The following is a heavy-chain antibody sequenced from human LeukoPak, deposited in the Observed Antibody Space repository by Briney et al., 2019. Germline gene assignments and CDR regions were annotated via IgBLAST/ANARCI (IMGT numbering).Heavy chain of an antibody. V-gene: IGHV1-18*01. D-gene: IGHD2-21*02. Sequence: ASVKVSCKASGCTFTSCTISWVRQAPGQGLEWMGWISVYNGNTNYAQKLQGRVTMTEDTSTDTAYMELSSLRSEDTAVYYCATQLYCGGDCYSVTDYWGQGTLVTVSS. CDR3: ATQLYCGGDCYSVTDY. CDR1: GCTFTSCT. CDR2: ISVYNGNT. J-gene: IGHJ4*02.